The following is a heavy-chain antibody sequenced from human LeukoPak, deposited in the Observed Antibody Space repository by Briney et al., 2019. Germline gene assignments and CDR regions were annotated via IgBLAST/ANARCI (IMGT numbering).Heavy chain of an antibody. Sequence: ASVKLSCKASGYTFIDYHIHWGRHPHHQGHDPKGRINAHNRGTKCSQKFQGRVTMTSDTSISTAYMELTRLSTDESSVYFCARDTSHYDVLTGSRDFYSGVDVWGQGTTVSVSS. CDR3: ARDTSHYDVLTGSRDFYSGVDV. V-gene: IGHV1-2*02. CDR1: GYTFIDYH. J-gene: IGHJ6*02. CDR2: INAHNRGT. D-gene: IGHD3-9*01.